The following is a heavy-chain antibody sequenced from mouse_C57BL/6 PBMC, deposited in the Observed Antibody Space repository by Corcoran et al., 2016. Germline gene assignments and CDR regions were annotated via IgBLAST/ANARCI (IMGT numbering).Heavy chain of an antibody. CDR2: INTYSGVP. D-gene: IGHD2-3*01. CDR1: GYTFTTYG. V-gene: IGHV9-3*01. Sequence: QIQLVQSGPELKKPGETVKISCKASGYTFTTYGMSWVKQAPGKGLKWMGWINTYSGVPTYADDFKGRFAFSLETSASTAYLQINNLKNEDTATYFCARGDDGYPWGQDTTLTVSS. J-gene: IGHJ2*01. CDR3: ARGDDGYP.